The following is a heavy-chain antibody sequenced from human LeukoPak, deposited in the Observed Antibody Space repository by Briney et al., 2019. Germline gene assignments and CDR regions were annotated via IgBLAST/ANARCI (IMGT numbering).Heavy chain of an antibody. D-gene: IGHD3-3*01. Sequence: GGSLRLSCAASGFTFSSYAMSWVRQAPEKGLEWVAFIRYDGSNKYYADSVKGRFTISRDNSKNTLYLQMNSLRAEDTAVYYCAKDRGYDFWSGYPNDAFDIWGQGTMVTVSS. CDR2: IRYDGSNK. V-gene: IGHV3-30*02. CDR1: GFTFSSYA. CDR3: AKDRGYDFWSGYPNDAFDI. J-gene: IGHJ3*02.